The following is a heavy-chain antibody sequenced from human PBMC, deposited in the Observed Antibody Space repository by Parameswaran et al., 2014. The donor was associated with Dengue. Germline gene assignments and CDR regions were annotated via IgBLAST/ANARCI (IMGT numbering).Heavy chain of an antibody. J-gene: IGHJ4*02. D-gene: IGHD2-21*01. Sequence: SWVRQAPGQGLEWMGGIIPIFGTANYAQKFQGRVTITADESTSTAYMELSSLRSEDTAVYYCARGADCGGDCYTNDYWGRGTLVTVSS. CDR3: ARGADCGGDCYTNDY. V-gene: IGHV1-69*01. CDR2: IIPIFGTA.